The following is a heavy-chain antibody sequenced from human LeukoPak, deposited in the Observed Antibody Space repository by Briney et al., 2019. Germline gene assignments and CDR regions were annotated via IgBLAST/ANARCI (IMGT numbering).Heavy chain of an antibody. CDR3: ARSHYESGAYFFDY. D-gene: IGHD3-22*01. Sequence: GGSLRLSCAASGFTFSSYWMHWVRQAPGKGPGWVSRINGDGSTTTYADSVKGRFTISRDNAKNTLYLQLNSLGAEDTAVYYCARSHYESGAYFFDYWGQGTLVTVSS. V-gene: IGHV3-74*01. CDR2: INGDGSTT. J-gene: IGHJ4*02. CDR1: GFTFSSYW.